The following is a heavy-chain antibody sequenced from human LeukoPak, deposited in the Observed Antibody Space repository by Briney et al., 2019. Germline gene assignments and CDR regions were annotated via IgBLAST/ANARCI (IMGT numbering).Heavy chain of an antibody. CDR3: ARAPLGYCSSTTCYAGIRQYFDY. D-gene: IGHD2-2*01. CDR2: ISGSGSST. Sequence: GGSLRLSCAASGFTFRSYAMNWVRQAPGKGLEWVSVISGSGSSTYYADSVKGRFTISRDNSKNTLYLQMNSLRAEDTAVYYCARAPLGYCSSTTCYAGIRQYFDYWGQGTLVTVSS. V-gene: IGHV3-23*01. J-gene: IGHJ4*02. CDR1: GFTFRSYA.